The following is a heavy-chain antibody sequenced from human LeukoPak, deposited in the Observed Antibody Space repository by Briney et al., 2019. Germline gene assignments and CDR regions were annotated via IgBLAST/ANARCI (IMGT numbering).Heavy chain of an antibody. CDR2: IYCSGST. CDR1: GGSISSYY. J-gene: IGHJ4*02. D-gene: IGHD3-10*01. Sequence: SETLSLTCTVSGGSISSYYWSWIRQPPGKGLEWIGYIYCSGSTNYNPSLKSRVTISVDTSKNQFSLKLSSVTAADTAVYYCARGYYGSESFFGVVGEQNFDYWGQGTLVTVSS. CDR3: ARGYYGSESFFGVVGEQNFDY. V-gene: IGHV4-59*01.